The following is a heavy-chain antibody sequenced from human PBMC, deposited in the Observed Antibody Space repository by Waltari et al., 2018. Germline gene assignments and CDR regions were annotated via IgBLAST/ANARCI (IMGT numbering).Heavy chain of an antibody. J-gene: IGHJ4*02. D-gene: IGHD1-1*01. CDR1: GFIFRNYG. Sequence: QVQLVESRGGVVQPGRSLRRSCAASGFIFRNYGMHWVRQAPGKGLEWVAVVYYDGSTKHYADSVKGRFTISRDNSKNTLNLEMNSLRAEDTAVYFCARCGRGVDSSASCLDHWGQGTLVTVSS. V-gene: IGHV3-33*01. CDR3: ARCGRGVDSSASCLDH. CDR2: VYYDGSTK.